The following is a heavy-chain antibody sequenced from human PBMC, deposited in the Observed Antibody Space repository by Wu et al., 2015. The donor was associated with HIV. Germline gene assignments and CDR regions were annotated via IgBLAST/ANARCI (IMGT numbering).Heavy chain of an antibody. J-gene: IGHJ4*02. CDR3: AVLYDVVGDKAVLDH. CDR1: GGTFSSFS. CDR2: IIPIFGTA. V-gene: IGHV1-69*05. Sequence: VQLVQSGAEVKKPGSSVKLSCRASGGTFSSFSINWVRQAPGQGLEWTGGIIPIFGTATYAQRFQGRATITSDESTSTAYMEVTGLRSDDTAVYYCAVLYDVVGDKAVLDHWGQGTLVTVSS. D-gene: IGHD1-26*01.